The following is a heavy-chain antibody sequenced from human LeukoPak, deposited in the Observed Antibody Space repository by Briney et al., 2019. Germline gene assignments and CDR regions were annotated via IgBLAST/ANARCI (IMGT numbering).Heavy chain of an antibody. J-gene: IGHJ6*03. V-gene: IGHV4-39*07. CDR2: IYYSGST. CDR1: GGSISSSSYY. Sequence: PSETLSLTCTVSGGSISSSSYYWGWIRQPPGKGLEWIWSIYYSGSTYYNPSLKSRVTISVDTSKNQFSLKLSSVTAADTAVYYCARTTEAHSWRTRYYDYYMDVWGKGTTVTVSS. CDR3: ARTTEAHSWRTRYYDYYMDV. D-gene: IGHD6-13*01.